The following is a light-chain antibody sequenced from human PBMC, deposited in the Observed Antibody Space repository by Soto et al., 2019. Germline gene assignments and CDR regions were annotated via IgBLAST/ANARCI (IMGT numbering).Light chain of an antibody. J-gene: IGKJ4*01. CDR1: QSVTSNY. Sequence: EIVLTQSPGTLSLSPGERATLSCRASQSVTSNYLAWHQQKPGQAPRLLIYEAYTRATGISDRFSGGGSGTDFTLTISRLEPADFAVYYCQQYGSPPHTFGGGTQVEIK. CDR2: EAY. CDR3: QQYGSPPHT. V-gene: IGKV3-20*01.